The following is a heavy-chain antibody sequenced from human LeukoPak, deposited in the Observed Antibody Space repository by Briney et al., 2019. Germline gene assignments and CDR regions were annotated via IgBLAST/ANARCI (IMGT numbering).Heavy chain of an antibody. D-gene: IGHD6-13*01. CDR2: INPNSGGT. J-gene: IGHJ4*02. Sequence: GASVKVSCKASGYTFTGYYMHWVRQAPGQGLEWMGWINPNSGGTNYAQKFQGWVTMTRDTSISTAYVELSRLRSDDTAVYYCARSYGNFGSSFDYWGQGTLVTVST. CDR3: ARSYGNFGSSFDY. CDR1: GYTFTGYY. V-gene: IGHV1-2*04.